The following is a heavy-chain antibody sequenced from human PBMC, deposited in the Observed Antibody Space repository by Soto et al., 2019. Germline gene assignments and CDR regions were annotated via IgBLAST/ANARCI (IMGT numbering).Heavy chain of an antibody. CDR2: TYYSGST. CDR1: GGSINSGTYH. D-gene: IGHD3-22*01. J-gene: IGHJ4*02. Sequence: SETLSLTCTVSGGSINSGTYHWSWIRQHPGKGLEWIGYTYYSGSTFYNPSLKSRLTISVDTSKNQFSLRLSSVTAADTAVYYCAREMNYYDTSGDSYFDSWGQGTLVTVSS. V-gene: IGHV4-31*03. CDR3: AREMNYYDTSGDSYFDS.